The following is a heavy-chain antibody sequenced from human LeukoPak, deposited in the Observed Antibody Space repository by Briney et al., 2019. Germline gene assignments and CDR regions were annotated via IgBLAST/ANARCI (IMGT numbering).Heavy chain of an antibody. D-gene: IGHD6-6*01. CDR1: GGSISSSSYY. V-gene: IGHV4-39*07. CDR2: IYYSGST. J-gene: IGHJ4*02. CDR3: ARDSSSTVDY. Sequence: KTSETLSLTCTVSGGSISSSSYYWGWIRQPPGKGLEWIGSIYYSGSTYYNPSLKSRVTISVDTSKNQFSLKLSSVTAADTAVYYCARDSSSTVDYWGQGTLVTVSS.